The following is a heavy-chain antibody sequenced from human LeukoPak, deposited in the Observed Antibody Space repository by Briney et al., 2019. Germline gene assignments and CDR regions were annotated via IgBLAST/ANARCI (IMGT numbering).Heavy chain of an antibody. CDR3: ARINFFPLSDFCS. J-gene: IGHJ4*02. Sequence: SETLSLTCAVYGGSFSVSYWGWIRQPPGEGLEWIGDIDHRRDTNYNPSLKSRVTIAIDTSKNQISLKLRSVTAAYTAVYYCARINFFPLSDFCSWGQGTLVTVSS. V-gene: IGHV4-34*01. D-gene: IGHD1-1*01. CDR1: GGSFSVSY. CDR2: IDHRRDT.